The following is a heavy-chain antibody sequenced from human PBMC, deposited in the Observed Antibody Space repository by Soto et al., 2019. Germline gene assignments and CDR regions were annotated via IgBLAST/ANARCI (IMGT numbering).Heavy chain of an antibody. D-gene: IGHD5-18*01. J-gene: IGHJ3*02. CDR2: ISGSTGNT. CDR1: GFTFSSYS. CDR3: ARSTYTYGGRGAFDI. V-gene: IGHV3-23*01. Sequence: GGSLRLSCAASGFTFSSYSMNWVRQAPGKGLEWVSTISGSTGNTYYADSVKGRFTISRDNSKNTLYLQMNSLRAEDTAVYYCARSTYTYGGRGAFDIWGQGTMVTVSS.